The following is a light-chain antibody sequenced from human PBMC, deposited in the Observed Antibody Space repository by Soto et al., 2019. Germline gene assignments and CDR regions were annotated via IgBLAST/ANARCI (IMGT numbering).Light chain of an antibody. V-gene: IGKV3-20*01. CDR2: GAS. J-gene: IGKJ1*01. Sequence: EIVLTQSPGTLSLSPGERATLSCRASQRLTSNYLAWYQQKPGQAPRLRIYGASSRATGIPDRFSGSGSGTDVTLTISRLEPEDFAVYSCQQYSSSPGTFGQGTKVEIK. CDR3: QQYSSSPGT. CDR1: QRLTSNY.